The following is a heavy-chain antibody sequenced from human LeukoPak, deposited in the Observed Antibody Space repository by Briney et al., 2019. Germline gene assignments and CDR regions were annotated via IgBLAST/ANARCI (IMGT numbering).Heavy chain of an antibody. J-gene: IGHJ4*02. CDR2: INPNSGGT. Sequence: GASVKVSCKASGYTFIGNYMHWVRQAPGQGLEWMGWINPNSGGTNYAQKFQGRVTMTRDTSISTAYMELSRLRSDDTAVYYCARDDSVSARGDYWGQGTLVTVSS. D-gene: IGHD6-6*01. CDR1: GYTFIGNY. V-gene: IGHV1-2*02. CDR3: ARDDSVSARGDY.